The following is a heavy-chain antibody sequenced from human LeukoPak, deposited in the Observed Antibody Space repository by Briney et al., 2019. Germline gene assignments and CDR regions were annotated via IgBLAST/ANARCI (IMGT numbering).Heavy chain of an antibody. CDR3: ARVVGELRYFDWLLRGFDP. V-gene: IGHV4-59*01. Sequence: SQTLSLTCTVSGGSISSYYWSWIRQPPGKGLEWIGYIYYSGSTNYNPSLKSRVTISVDTSKNQFSLKLSSVTAADTAVYYCARVVGELRYFDWLLRGFDPWGQGTLVTVSS. D-gene: IGHD3-9*01. CDR2: IYYSGST. J-gene: IGHJ5*02. CDR1: GGSISSYY.